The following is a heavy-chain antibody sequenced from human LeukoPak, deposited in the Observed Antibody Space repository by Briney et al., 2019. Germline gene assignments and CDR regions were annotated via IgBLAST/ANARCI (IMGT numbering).Heavy chain of an antibody. CDR3: AREGSGSYLGYYYYMEV. V-gene: IGHV4-4*07. CDR1: GVSISSYY. J-gene: IGHJ6*03. D-gene: IGHD3-10*01. Sequence: SETLSLTCTVSGVSISSYYYRWLRQPAGKGREWIGRINTSGSTNYNPSLKSRVTISADKSKKQFSLRLTSVTAADTAVYYCAREGSGSYLGYYYYMEVWGTGTTVTVSS. CDR2: INTSGST.